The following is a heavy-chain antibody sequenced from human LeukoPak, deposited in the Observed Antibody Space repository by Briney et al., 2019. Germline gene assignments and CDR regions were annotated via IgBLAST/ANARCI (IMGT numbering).Heavy chain of an antibody. D-gene: IGHD2-21*02. CDR1: GGSISSSSYY. CDR3: HIRAAAPMLVTAIKGSDY. V-gene: IGHV4-39*07. Sequence: SETLSLTCTVSGGSISSSSYYWGWIRQPPGKGLEWIGSIYYSGSTYYNPSLKSRVTISVDTSKNQFSLKLSSVTAADTAVYYCHIRAAAPMLVTAIKGSDYWGQGTLVTVSS. J-gene: IGHJ4*02. CDR2: IYYSGST.